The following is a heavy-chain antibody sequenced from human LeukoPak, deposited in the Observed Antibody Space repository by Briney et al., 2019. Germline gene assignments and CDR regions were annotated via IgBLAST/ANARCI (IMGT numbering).Heavy chain of an antibody. D-gene: IGHD3-10*01. Sequence: SETLSLTCTVSGGSISSYYWSWIRQPPGKGLEWLGYIYYSGSTNYNPSLKSRVTISGDTSKNQFSLKLSSVTAADTAVYYCARVTSHYYGSGSYADYWGQGTLVTVSS. CDR1: GGSISSYY. V-gene: IGHV4-59*01. CDR2: IYYSGST. J-gene: IGHJ4*02. CDR3: ARVTSHYYGSGSYADY.